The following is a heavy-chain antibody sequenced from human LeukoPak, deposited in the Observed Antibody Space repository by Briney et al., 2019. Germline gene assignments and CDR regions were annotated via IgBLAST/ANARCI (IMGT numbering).Heavy chain of an antibody. V-gene: IGHV1-2*02. CDR1: GYTFTGYY. D-gene: IGHD6-13*01. J-gene: IGHJ5*01. CDR3: ARDKALIAAANKNWFDS. CDR2: INPNSGGT. Sequence: ASVKVSCKASGYTFTGYYMHWVRQAPGQGLEWMGWINPNSGGTNYAQKFQGRVTMTRDTSISTAYMELSRLRSDDTAVYYCARDKALIAAANKNWFDSWGQGTLVTVSS.